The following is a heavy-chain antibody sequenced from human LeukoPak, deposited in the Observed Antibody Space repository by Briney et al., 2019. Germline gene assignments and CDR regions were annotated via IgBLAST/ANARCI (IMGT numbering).Heavy chain of an antibody. J-gene: IGHJ4*02. D-gene: IGHD3-22*01. Sequence: GGSLRLSCAASGFTFSSYSMNWVRQAPGKGLEWVSSISSSSSYIYYADSVKGRFTISRDNAKNSLYLQMNRLRAEDTAVYYCASEDYDSSGYLDYWGQGTLVTVSS. CDR2: ISSSSSYI. V-gene: IGHV3-21*01. CDR1: GFTFSSYS. CDR3: ASEDYDSSGYLDY.